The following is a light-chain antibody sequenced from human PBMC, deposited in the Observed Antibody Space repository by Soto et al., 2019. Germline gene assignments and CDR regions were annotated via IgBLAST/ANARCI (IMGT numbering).Light chain of an antibody. Sequence: QSVLTQPPSASGSPGQSVTISCTGTRSDVGGYNYFSWYQQHPGKAPKLMIYEVSKRPSGVPDRFSGSKSGNTASLTVSGLQAEDEADYYCSSYAGSNNYVFGTGTKLTVL. J-gene: IGLJ1*01. CDR3: SSYAGSNNYV. CDR1: RSDVGGYNY. CDR2: EVS. V-gene: IGLV2-8*01.